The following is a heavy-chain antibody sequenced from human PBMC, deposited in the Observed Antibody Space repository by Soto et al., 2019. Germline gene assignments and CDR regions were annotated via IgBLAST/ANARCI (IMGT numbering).Heavy chain of an antibody. J-gene: IGHJ4*02. CDR1: GYSFTHYW. CDR3: ARLLRLVDY. D-gene: IGHD3-16*01. V-gene: IGHV5-51*01. CDR2: IFPDDSDT. Sequence: LKISCEASGYSFTHYWVAWVRQMPGKGLEWMGIIFPDDSDTRYSPSFQGQVTIPADKSINTAFLQWNSLKASDTAMYYCARLLRLVDYWGQGTLVTVSS.